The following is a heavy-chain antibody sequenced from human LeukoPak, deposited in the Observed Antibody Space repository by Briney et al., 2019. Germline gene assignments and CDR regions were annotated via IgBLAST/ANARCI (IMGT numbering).Heavy chain of an antibody. CDR1: DGSISSYY. J-gene: IGHJ3*02. V-gene: IGHV4-59*08. Sequence: PSETLSLTCTVSDGSISSYYWSWIRQPPGKGLEWIGYIYYSGSTNYNPSLKSRVTISVDTSKNQFSLKLSSVTAADTAVYYCARRIVRDAFDIWGQGTMVTVSS. D-gene: IGHD3-22*01. CDR3: ARRIVRDAFDI. CDR2: IYYSGST.